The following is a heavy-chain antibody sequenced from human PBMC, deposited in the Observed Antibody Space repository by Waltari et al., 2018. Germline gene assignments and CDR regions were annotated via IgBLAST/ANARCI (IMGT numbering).Heavy chain of an antibody. CDR1: GYTFTSYA. CDR2: INAGNGNT. J-gene: IGHJ4*02. D-gene: IGHD2-2*01. V-gene: IGHV1-3*01. Sequence: QVQLVQSGAEVKKPGASVKVSCKASGYTFTSYAMHWVRQAPGQRLEWMGWINAGNGNTKYSQKFQGRVTITRDTSASTAYMELSSLRAEDTAVYYCARDDPYVVPAAMRSHDGQLRRYDYWGQGTLVTVSS. CDR3: ARDDPYVVPAAMRSHDGQLRRYDY.